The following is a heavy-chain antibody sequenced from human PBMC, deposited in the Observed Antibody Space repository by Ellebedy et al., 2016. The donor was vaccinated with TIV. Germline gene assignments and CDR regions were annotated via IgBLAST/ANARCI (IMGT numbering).Heavy chain of an antibody. CDR3: ARVSGSYWLTFDY. Sequence: AASVKVSCKASGYTFTSYGISWVRQAPGQGLEWMGWINPNSGGTNYAQKFQGWVTMTRDTSISTAYMELSRLRSDDTAVYYCARVSGSYWLTFDYWGQGTLVTVSS. CDR2: INPNSGGT. CDR1: GYTFTSYG. J-gene: IGHJ4*02. V-gene: IGHV1-2*04. D-gene: IGHD1-26*01.